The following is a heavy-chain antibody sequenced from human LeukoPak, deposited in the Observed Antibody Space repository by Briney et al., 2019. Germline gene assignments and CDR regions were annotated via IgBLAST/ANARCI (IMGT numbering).Heavy chain of an antibody. J-gene: IGHJ1*01. CDR1: SDAVKRYY. Sequence: SETLSLTCSVSSDAVKRYYGSWIRQPPGKGLEWIGYVSYSGSASYNPSLRGRVTISIHASKNQFSLKLSSVTAADTAVYYCASSPRGTEYFHHWGQGTLVTVSS. D-gene: IGHD3-10*01. CDR3: ASSPRGTEYFHH. CDR2: VSYSGSA. V-gene: IGHV4-59*08.